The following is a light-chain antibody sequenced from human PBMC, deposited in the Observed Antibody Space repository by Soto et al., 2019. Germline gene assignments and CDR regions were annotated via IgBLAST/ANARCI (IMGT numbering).Light chain of an antibody. Sequence: QSALTQPASVSGSPGQSITISCTGTSSDIGAYDYVSWYQQYPGRVPKLLIHEVTNRPSGVSDRFSGSKSGNTASLTISGLQTEDEADYYCSSHAGSSAFYVSGTGTKLTVL. CDR1: SSDIGAYDY. CDR2: EVT. V-gene: IGLV2-14*01. J-gene: IGLJ1*01. CDR3: SSHAGSSAFYV.